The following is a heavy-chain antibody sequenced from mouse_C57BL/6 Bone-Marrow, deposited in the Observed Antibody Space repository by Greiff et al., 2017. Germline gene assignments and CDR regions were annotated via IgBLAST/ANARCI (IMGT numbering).Heavy chain of an antibody. Sequence: QVQLQQSGAELVKPGASVKISCKASGYAFSSYWMNWVKQRPGKGLEWIGQIYPGDGDTNYNGKFKGKATLTADKSSSTAYMQLSSLTSEDSAVYFCARKGDSSGYVAWFAYWGQGTLVTVSA. J-gene: IGHJ3*01. CDR2: IYPGDGDT. CDR1: GYAFSSYW. D-gene: IGHD3-2*02. CDR3: ARKGDSSGYVAWFAY. V-gene: IGHV1-80*01.